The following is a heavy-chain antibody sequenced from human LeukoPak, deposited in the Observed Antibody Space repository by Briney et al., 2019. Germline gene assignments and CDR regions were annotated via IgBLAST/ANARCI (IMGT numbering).Heavy chain of an antibody. D-gene: IGHD3-10*01. V-gene: IGHV4-4*07. Sequence: MTSETLSLTCAVSGGSLSSYYWNWIRQPAGKGLEWIGRIYTSGSTNYNPSLKSRVTMSVDTSKNQFSLKLSSVTAADTAVYYCARDKSRTYGSADAFDIWGQGTMVTVSS. CDR2: IYTSGST. CDR1: GGSLSSYY. CDR3: ARDKSRTYGSADAFDI. J-gene: IGHJ3*02.